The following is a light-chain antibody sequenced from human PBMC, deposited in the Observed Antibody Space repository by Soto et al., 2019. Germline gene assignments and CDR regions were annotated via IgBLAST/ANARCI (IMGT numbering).Light chain of an antibody. CDR3: SSYAASNNFYFV. CDR1: SSDVGGYNY. V-gene: IGLV2-8*01. CDR2: EVT. J-gene: IGLJ3*02. Sequence: QSVLTQPPSASGSPGRSVTISCTGTSSDVGGYNYVSWYQQYPGRAPKLMIYEVTKRPSGVPDRFSGSKSGNTASLTVSGLQAEDEADYYCSSYAASNNFYFVFGGGTK.